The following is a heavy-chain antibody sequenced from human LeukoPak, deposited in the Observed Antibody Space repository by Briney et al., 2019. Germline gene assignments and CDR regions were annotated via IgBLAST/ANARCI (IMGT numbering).Heavy chain of an antibody. J-gene: IGHJ6*03. Sequence: GGSLRLSCAASGFTFSNYGMNWVRQAPGKGLEWVSGINWNGGSTGYADSVKGRFTISRDNAKNSLYLQMNSLRAEDTALYYCARGGITIFGVVSYMDVWGKGTTVTVSS. CDR1: GFTFSNYG. CDR2: INWNGGST. CDR3: ARGGITIFGVVSYMDV. D-gene: IGHD3-3*01. V-gene: IGHV3-20*04.